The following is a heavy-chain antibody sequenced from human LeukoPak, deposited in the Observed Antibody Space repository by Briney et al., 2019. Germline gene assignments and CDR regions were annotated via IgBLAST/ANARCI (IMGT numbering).Heavy chain of an antibody. V-gene: IGHV3-30*18. CDR1: GFTFSSYG. CDR2: ISYDGSNK. J-gene: IGHJ6*02. Sequence: GGSLRLSCAASGFTFSSYGMHWVRQAPGKGLEWVAVISYDGSNKYYADSVKGRFTISRDNSKNTLYLQMNSLRAEDTAVYYCAKQWARGTRHYYYYGMDVWGQGTTVTVSS. D-gene: IGHD2-8*01. CDR3: AKQWARGTRHYYYYGMDV.